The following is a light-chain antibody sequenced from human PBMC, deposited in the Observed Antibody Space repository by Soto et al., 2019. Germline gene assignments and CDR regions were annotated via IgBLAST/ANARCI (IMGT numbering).Light chain of an antibody. V-gene: IGKV1-5*03. CDR3: QQYNRYPLT. CDR1: QSINTW. J-gene: IGKJ4*01. CDR2: KAS. Sequence: DIQMTQSPSTLSASVGDRVIITCRASQSINTWLAWFQQKPGKAPEFLIYKASTLESGVPSRFSGSGSGTEFTLTISSLQPDDFATYYCQQYNRYPLTFGGGTKVEIK.